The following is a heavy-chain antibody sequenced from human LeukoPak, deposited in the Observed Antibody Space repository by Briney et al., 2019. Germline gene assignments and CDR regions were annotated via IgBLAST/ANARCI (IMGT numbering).Heavy chain of an antibody. V-gene: IGHV1-18*01. D-gene: IGHD3-9*01. CDR3: ARGTDYDILTGYYPFDY. CDR1: GYTFTSYG. J-gene: IGHJ4*02. Sequence: ASVTVSCKASGYTFTSYGISWVRQAPGQGLEWMGWISAYNGNTNYAQNLQGRVTMTTDTSTSTAYMELRSLRSDDTAVYYCARGTDYDILTGYYPFDYWGQGTLVTVSS. CDR2: ISAYNGNT.